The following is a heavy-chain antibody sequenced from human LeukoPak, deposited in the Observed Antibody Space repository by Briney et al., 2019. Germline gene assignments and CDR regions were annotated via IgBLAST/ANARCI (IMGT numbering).Heavy chain of an antibody. D-gene: IGHD4-23*01. V-gene: IGHV1-69*05. CDR1: GGTFSSYA. J-gene: IGHJ4*02. CDR3: ARLAYGGNYFDY. CDR2: IIPIFGTA. Sequence: SVKVSCKASGGTFSSYAISWVRQAPGQGLEWMGGIIPIFGTANYAQKFQGRVTITTDESTSTAYMELSSLRSDDTAVYYCARLAYGGNYFDYWGQGTLVTVSS.